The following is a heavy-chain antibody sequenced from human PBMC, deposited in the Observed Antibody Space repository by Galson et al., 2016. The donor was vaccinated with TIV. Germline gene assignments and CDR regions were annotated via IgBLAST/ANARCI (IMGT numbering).Heavy chain of an antibody. Sequence: SVKVSCKASGYTFTSYDINWVRQATGQGLEWTGWMNPNSGNTGYAQKFRGRVTMTRNTSVRTAYMELSSLRSGDTAVYYCARSGDYGDYWGQGTLVTVSS. V-gene: IGHV1-8*02. CDR3: ARSGDYGDY. J-gene: IGHJ4*02. CDR1: GYTFTSYD. D-gene: IGHD4-17*01. CDR2: MNPNSGNT.